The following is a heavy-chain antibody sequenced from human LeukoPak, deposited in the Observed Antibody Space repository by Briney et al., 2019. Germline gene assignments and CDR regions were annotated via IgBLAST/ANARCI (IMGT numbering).Heavy chain of an antibody. D-gene: IGHD6-13*01. V-gene: IGHV4-39*01. CDR2: IYYSGST. J-gene: IGHJ5*02. Sequence: ASETLSLTCTVSGGSISSSSYYWGWIRQPPGKGLGWIGSIYYSGSTYYNPSLKSRVTISVDTSKNQFSLKLSSVTAADTAVYYCARPRIAAAGMSWFDPWGQGTLVTVSS. CDR3: ARPRIAAAGMSWFDP. CDR1: GGSISSSSYY.